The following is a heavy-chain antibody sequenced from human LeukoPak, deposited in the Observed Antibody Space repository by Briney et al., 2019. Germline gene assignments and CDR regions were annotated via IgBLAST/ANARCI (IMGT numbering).Heavy chain of an antibody. D-gene: IGHD6-13*01. CDR3: ARGVSSSWYDYYYGMDV. J-gene: IGHJ6*02. CDR1: GYTFTGYY. CDR2: INSNSGGT. Sequence: ASVKVSCKASGYTFTGYYMHWVRQAPGQGLEWMGWINSNSGGTNYAQKFQGWVTMTRDTSISTAYMELSRLRSDDTAVYYCARGVSSSWYDYYYGMDVWGQGTTVTVSS. V-gene: IGHV1-2*04.